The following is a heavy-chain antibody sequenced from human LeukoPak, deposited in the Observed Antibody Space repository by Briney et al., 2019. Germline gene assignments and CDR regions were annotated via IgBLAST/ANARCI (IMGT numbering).Heavy chain of an antibody. D-gene: IGHD2-15*01. Sequence: SETLSLTCTVSGGSVSSYYWSWIRRPPGRGLEWIAYLSHSGSSDSNPSLTSRVTTLVDTSKNQFSLKLTSVTAADTAVYYCARWYCAGGSCYYIDYWGQGIVVTVSS. V-gene: IGHV4-59*02. CDR3: ARWYCAGGSCYYIDY. CDR1: GGSVSSYY. CDR2: LSHSGSS. J-gene: IGHJ4*02.